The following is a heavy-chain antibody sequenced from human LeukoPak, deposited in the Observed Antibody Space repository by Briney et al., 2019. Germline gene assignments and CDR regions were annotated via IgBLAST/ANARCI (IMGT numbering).Heavy chain of an antibody. D-gene: IGHD6-19*01. J-gene: IGHJ4*02. Sequence: GGSLRLSCAASGFTFSSYAMSWVRQAPGKGLEWVSAITGSGGSAYYADSVKGRFTISRDNSKNTLFLKMNSLRAEDTAVYYCAKVVVGSSGWYYFDYWGQGTLVTVSS. CDR2: ITGSGGSA. V-gene: IGHV3-23*01. CDR1: GFTFSSYA. CDR3: AKVVVGSSGWYYFDY.